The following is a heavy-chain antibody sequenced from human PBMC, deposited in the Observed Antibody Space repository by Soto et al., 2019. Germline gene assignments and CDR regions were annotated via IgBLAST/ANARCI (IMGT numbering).Heavy chain of an antibody. CDR2: ISGSGVGT. CDR1: GFTFSSYA. D-gene: IGHD6-19*01. J-gene: IGHJ4*02. V-gene: IGHV3-23*01. Sequence: EVQLLESGGGLVQPGGSLRLSCAASGFTFSSYAMSWVRQAPGKGLEWVSAISGSGVGTYYADSVKGRFTISRDNSKNPLYLQMNSLRAEDTAVYYCAKDSGSSGWNYLDYWGQGTLVTVSS. CDR3: AKDSGSSGWNYLDY.